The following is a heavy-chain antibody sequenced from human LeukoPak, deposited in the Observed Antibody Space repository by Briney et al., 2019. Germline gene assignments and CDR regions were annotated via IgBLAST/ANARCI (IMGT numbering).Heavy chain of an antibody. CDR2: INHSGST. D-gene: IGHD2-15*01. CDR1: GGSISSGDYY. CDR3: ASGVATLRY. Sequence: PSETLSLTCTVSGGSISSGDYYWSWIRQPPGKGLEWIGEINHSGSTNYNPSLKSRVTISVDTSKNQFSLKLSSVTAADTAVYYCASGVATLRYWGQGTLVTVSS. V-gene: IGHV4-39*07. J-gene: IGHJ4*02.